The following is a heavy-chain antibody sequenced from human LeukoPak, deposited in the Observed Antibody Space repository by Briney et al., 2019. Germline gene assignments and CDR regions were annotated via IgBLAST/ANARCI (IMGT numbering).Heavy chain of an antibody. J-gene: IGHJ4*02. CDR1: GGSFSGYY. CDR3: ARGYGGFDY. D-gene: IGHD3-10*01. Sequence: SETLSLTCAVYGGSFSGYYWSWIRQPPGKGLEWIGEINHSGSTNYNPSLKSRVTISVDTSKNQFSLKLSSVTAADTAVYYCARGYGGFDYWGQGTLVTVSS. V-gene: IGHV4-34*01. CDR2: INHSGST.